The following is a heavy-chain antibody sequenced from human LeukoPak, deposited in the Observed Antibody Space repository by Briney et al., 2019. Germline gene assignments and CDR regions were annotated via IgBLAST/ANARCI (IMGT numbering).Heavy chain of an antibody. J-gene: IGHJ4*02. D-gene: IGHD3-22*01. V-gene: IGHV1-2*04. CDR1: GYTFTGYY. CDR3: AREMPSKDSSGYVFDY. Sequence: ASVKVSCKASGYTFTGYYMHWVRQAPGQGLEWMGWINPNSGGTNYAQKFQGWVTMTRDTSISTAYMELSSLRSEDTAVYYCAREMPSKDSSGYVFDYWGQGTLVTVSS. CDR2: INPNSGGT.